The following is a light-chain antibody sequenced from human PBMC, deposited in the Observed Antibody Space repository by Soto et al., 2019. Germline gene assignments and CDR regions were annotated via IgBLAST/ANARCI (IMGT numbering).Light chain of an antibody. CDR2: SSS. CDR1: QSVSRN. Sequence: EIVLTQSPATLSVSPGERATLSCRASQSVSRNLAWYQQKPGQAPRLLIYSSSIRAAGIPARFSGSASGTEFTLTISSLQSEDFAVYYCQQYDDWQTFGQGSKVEI. J-gene: IGKJ1*01. V-gene: IGKV3-15*01. CDR3: QQYDDWQT.